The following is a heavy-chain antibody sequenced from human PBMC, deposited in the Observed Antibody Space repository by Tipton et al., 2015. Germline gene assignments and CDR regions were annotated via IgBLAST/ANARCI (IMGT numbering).Heavy chain of an antibody. CDR2: ISQRDGT. D-gene: IGHD3-22*01. V-gene: IGHV4-61*01. J-gene: IGHJ4*02. Sequence: TLSLTCTVSGGSVSSVSYYWGWIRQTPGKGLEWIGYISQRDGTNYNPSLRSRLTMSVDSSKNQFSLRLSSATAADTAVYYCARLTGDYYDSATYDPTYVDYWGQGILVSVSS. CDR1: GGSVSSVSYY. CDR3: ARLTGDYYDSATYDPTYVDY.